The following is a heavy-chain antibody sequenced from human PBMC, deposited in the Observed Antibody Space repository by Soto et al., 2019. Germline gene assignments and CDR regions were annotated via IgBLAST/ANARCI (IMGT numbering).Heavy chain of an antibody. Sequence: ASETLSLTCAVSGGSISSGGFSWSWVRQPPGRGLELIGYIYHSGSTYYHPSLKSRVTISVDTFKKQFSLKLSSVTAADTAVYYCARVRGYSYGYGSFDYWGQGTLVTVSS. J-gene: IGHJ4*02. CDR3: ARVRGYSYGYGSFDY. D-gene: IGHD5-18*01. V-gene: IGHV4-30-2*01. CDR1: GGSISSGGFS. CDR2: IYHSGST.